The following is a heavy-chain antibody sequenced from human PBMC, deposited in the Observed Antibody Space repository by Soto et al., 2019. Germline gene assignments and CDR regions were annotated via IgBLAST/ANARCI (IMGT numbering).Heavy chain of an antibody. CDR1: GFTFSSYG. V-gene: IGHV3-30*18. CDR3: AKVHSSGWSYFDY. CDR2: IPSDGSNK. D-gene: IGHD6-19*01. Sequence: PGGSLRLSCAASGFTFSSYGMHWVRQAPGKGLEWVAVIPSDGSNKYYADSVKGRFTISRDNSKNTLYLQMSSLRADDTAVYHCAKVHSSGWSYFDYWGQGTLVTVSS. J-gene: IGHJ4*02.